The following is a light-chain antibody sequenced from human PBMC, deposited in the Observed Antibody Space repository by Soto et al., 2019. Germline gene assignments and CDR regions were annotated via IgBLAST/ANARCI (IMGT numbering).Light chain of an antibody. V-gene: IGLV1-40*01. Sequence: QSVLKQPPSVSGAPGQRVTISCTGSSSNIGAGYDVHWYQQLPVTAPKLLIYGNSNRPSGVPDRFSGSKSGTSASLAITGLQAEEEADYYCQSYDSSLSGWVFGGGTKLTVL. CDR1: SSNIGAGYD. J-gene: IGLJ2*01. CDR3: QSYDSSLSGWV. CDR2: GNS.